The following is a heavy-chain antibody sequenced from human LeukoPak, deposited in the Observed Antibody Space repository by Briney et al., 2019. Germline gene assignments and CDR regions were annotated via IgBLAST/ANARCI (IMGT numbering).Heavy chain of an antibody. CDR3: AREQSYSEEIVVVNPPFDY. Sequence: PGGSLRLSCAASGFTFDDYGMNWVRQAPGKGLEWVSSISSSGTYIYFADSVKGRFTISRDNAKNSLYLQMNSLRAEDTALYYCAREQSYSEEIVVVNPPFDYWGQGTLVTVSS. J-gene: IGHJ4*02. CDR2: ISSSGTYI. D-gene: IGHD2-21*01. V-gene: IGHV3-21*01. CDR1: GFTFDDYG.